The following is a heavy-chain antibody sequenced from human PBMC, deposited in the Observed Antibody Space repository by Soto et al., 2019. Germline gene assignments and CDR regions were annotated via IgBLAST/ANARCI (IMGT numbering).Heavy chain of an antibody. CDR3: ARLAYSSSWYWFDP. D-gene: IGHD6-13*01. CDR1: GYTFTSYG. J-gene: IGHJ5*02. V-gene: IGHV1-18*01. CDR2: ISAYNGNT. Sequence: ASVKVSCKASGYTFTSYGISWVRQAPGQGLEWMGWISAYNGNTNYAQKLQGRVTMTTDTSTSTAYMELRSLRSDDTAVYYCARLAYSSSWYWFDPWGQGTLVTVSS.